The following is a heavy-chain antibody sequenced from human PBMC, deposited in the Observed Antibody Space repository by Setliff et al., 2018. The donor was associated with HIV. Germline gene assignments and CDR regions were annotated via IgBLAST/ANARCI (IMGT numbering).Heavy chain of an antibody. CDR2: IHHVGTT. CDR1: GYSMSGGYN. D-gene: IGHD3-10*01. CDR3: VTTDYFYGRNNFEY. J-gene: IGHJ4*02. Sequence: KASETLSLTCTVSGYSMSGGYNWGWIRQSPEKGLEWIGNIHHVGTTYYNPSLKSRVTLSVDPSKSQFSLKLTSVTAADTALYYCVTTDYFYGRNNFEYWGQGALVTVSS. V-gene: IGHV4-38-2*02.